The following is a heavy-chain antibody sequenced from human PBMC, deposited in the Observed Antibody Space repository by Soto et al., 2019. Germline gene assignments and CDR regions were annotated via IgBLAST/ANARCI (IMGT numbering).Heavy chain of an antibody. Sequence: PGGSLRLSCAASGFTFSSYGMHWVRQAPGKGLEWVAVIWYDGSNKYYADSVEGRFTISRDNSKNTLYLQMNSLRAEDTAVYYCARGALADRAYYYYGMDVWGQGSTVTVSS. D-gene: IGHD6-6*01. CDR1: GFTFSSYG. CDR2: IWYDGSNK. J-gene: IGHJ6*02. V-gene: IGHV3-33*01. CDR3: ARGALADRAYYYYGMDV.